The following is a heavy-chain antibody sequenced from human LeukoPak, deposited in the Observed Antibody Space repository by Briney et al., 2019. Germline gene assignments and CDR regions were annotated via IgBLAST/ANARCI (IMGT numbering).Heavy chain of an antibody. D-gene: IGHD3-22*01. CDR3: ARDRMIVGAGFDY. CDR1: GGSISSGSYY. J-gene: IGHJ4*02. Sequence: SQTLSLTCTVSGGSISSGSYYWSWIRQPAGKGLEWIVRIYPSGNTNYNPSLKSRVTISVDTSKNQFSLKLSSVTAADTAVYYCARDRMIVGAGFDYWGQGTLATVSS. V-gene: IGHV4-61*02. CDR2: IYPSGNT.